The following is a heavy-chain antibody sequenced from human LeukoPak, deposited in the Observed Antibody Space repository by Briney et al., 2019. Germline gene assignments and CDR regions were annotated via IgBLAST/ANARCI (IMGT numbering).Heavy chain of an antibody. Sequence: ETLSLTCNVSGGSISSGNWWSWVRQSPGRGLEWVSSISSGSAYIYYADSVKGRFTVSRDNAKNSLYLQMHSLRAEDTAVYYCARHRGEAEAVRLFDYWGQGTLVTVSS. CDR1: GGSISSGN. CDR2: ISSGSAYI. J-gene: IGHJ4*02. CDR3: ARHRGEAEAVRLFDY. D-gene: IGHD6-19*01. V-gene: IGHV3-21*01.